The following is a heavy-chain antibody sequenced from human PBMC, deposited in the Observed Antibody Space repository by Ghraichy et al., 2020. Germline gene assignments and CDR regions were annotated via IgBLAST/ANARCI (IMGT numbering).Heavy chain of an antibody. CDR2: INPNSGGT. Sequence: ASVKVSCKASGYTFTGYYMHWVRQAPGQGLEWMGWINPNSGGTNYAQKFQGRVTMTRDTSISTAYMELSRLRSDDTAVYYCARRPLLTGTTILLFDYWGQGAQVTVFS. CDR1: GYTFTGYY. V-gene: IGHV1-2*02. D-gene: IGHD1-7*01. J-gene: IGHJ4*02. CDR3: ARRPLLTGTTILLFDY.